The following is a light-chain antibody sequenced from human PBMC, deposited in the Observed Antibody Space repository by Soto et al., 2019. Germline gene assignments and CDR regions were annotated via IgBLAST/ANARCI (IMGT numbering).Light chain of an antibody. CDR3: QTWGV. CDR1: SGHSNYA. CDR2: VNSDGSH. Sequence: QAVLTQSPSASASLGASVKLTCTLSSGHSNYAIAWHQQQPQKGPRFLMRVNSDGSHRKGDGIPDRFSGSSSGAKRYLTISILQSENEANNYGQTWGVFGPGTK. J-gene: IGLJ1*01. V-gene: IGLV4-69*01.